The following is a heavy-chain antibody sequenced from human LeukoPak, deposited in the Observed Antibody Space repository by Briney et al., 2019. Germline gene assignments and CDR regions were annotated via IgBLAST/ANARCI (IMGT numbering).Heavy chain of an antibody. CDR2: MNPNSGNT. CDR3: ARGRYYGSGSSLYYFDY. CDR1: GYTFTSYD. D-gene: IGHD3-10*01. Sequence: ASVKVSCKASGYTFTSYDINWVRQATGQGLEWMGWMNPNSGNTGYAQKFQGRVTMTRDTSISTAYMELSRLRSDDTAVYYCARGRYYGSGSSLYYFDYWGQGTLVTVSS. V-gene: IGHV1-8*01. J-gene: IGHJ4*02.